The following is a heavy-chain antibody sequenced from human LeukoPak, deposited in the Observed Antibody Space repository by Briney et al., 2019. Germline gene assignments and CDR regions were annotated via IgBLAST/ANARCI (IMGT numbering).Heavy chain of an antibody. D-gene: IGHD6-19*01. CDR1: GGSFSGYY. CDR3: ARDSALAQAVMFDY. CDR2: IDHSGST. J-gene: IGHJ4*02. V-gene: IGHV4-38-2*02. Sequence: SETLSLTCAVYGGSFSGYYWGWIRQPPGKGLEWTGSIDHSGSTYYNPSLKSRITISVDTSKNQFSLKLSSVTAADTAVCYCARDSALAQAVMFDYWGQGTLVTVSS.